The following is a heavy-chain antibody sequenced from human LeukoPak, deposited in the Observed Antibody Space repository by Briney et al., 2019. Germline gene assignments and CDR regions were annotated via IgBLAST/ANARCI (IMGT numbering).Heavy chain of an antibody. CDR3: ARARLAAAATGAFDI. CDR2: IIPIFGTA. CDR1: GYTFTGYY. D-gene: IGHD6-13*01. Sequence: SVKVSCKASGYTFTGYYMHWVRQAPGQGLEWMGGIIPIFGTANYAQKFQDRVTITADKSTSTAYMELSSLRSEDTAVYYCARARLAAAATGAFDIWGQGTMVTVSS. J-gene: IGHJ3*02. V-gene: IGHV1-69*06.